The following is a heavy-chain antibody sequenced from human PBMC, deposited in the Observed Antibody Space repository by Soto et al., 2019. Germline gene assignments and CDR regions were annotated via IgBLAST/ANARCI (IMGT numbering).Heavy chain of an antibody. CDR1: GFTFSSYS. J-gene: IGHJ4*02. D-gene: IGHD5-18*01. Sequence: EVQLVESGGGLVKPGGSLRLSCAASGFTFSSYSMNWVRQAPGKGLEWVSSISSSSSYIYYADSVKGRFTICGDNAKNALYLEMNSLRAEDTAVYHCARDQPGDSYGYGLAYWGQGTLVTVSS. V-gene: IGHV3-21*01. CDR3: ARDQPGDSYGYGLAY. CDR2: ISSSSSYI.